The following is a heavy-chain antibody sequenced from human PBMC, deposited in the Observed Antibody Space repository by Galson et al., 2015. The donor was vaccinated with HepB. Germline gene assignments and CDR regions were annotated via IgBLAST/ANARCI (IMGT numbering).Heavy chain of an antibody. D-gene: IGHD6-13*01. V-gene: IGHV5-51*03. J-gene: IGHJ4*02. CDR2: LDLDDSET. Sequence: SGAEVKKPGESLRISCKVSGLSSGTNWIAWVRQMPEKGLELMGILDLDDSETRYSPSFEGQVTISADGSIDTAYLQWSSLKASDSAIYFCARLKAVAAAGAGYLDYWGQGALITVSS. CDR1: GLSSGTNW. CDR3: ARLKAVAAAGAGYLDY.